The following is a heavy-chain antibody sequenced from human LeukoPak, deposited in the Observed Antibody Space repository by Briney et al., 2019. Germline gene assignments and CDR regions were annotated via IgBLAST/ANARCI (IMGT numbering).Heavy chain of an antibody. V-gene: IGHV4-39*07. Sequence: SETLSLTCTVSGVSISSSNSYWGWIRQPPGKGLEWIGSIYYSGNTYYNASLKSQVSISIDTSKNQFSLKLSSVTAADTAVYYCARVEEGYGSGRRENYYYYYMDVWGKGTTVTISS. J-gene: IGHJ6*03. CDR2: IYYSGNT. D-gene: IGHD3-10*01. CDR3: ARVEEGYGSGRRENYYYYYMDV. CDR1: GVSISSSNSY.